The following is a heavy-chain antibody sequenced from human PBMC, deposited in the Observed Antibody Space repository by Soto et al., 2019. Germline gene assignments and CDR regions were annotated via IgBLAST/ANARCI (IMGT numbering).Heavy chain of an antibody. Sequence: QVQLQESGPGLVKPSETLSLTCTVSGGSISSYYWSWIRQPAGKGLEWIGRIYTSGSTNYNPSLKSQVTISVDTSKNQFALKLSSVTAADTAVYYCAREGETGTRYYYGMDVWGQGTTVTVSS. CDR1: GGSISSYY. CDR3: AREGETGTRYYYGMDV. CDR2: IYTSGST. J-gene: IGHJ6*02. V-gene: IGHV4-4*07. D-gene: IGHD1-1*01.